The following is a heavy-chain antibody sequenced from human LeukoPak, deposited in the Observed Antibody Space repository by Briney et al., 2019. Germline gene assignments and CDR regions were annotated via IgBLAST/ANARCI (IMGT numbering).Heavy chain of an antibody. D-gene: IGHD4-23*01. CDR3: AKADVAGGNSQIFDS. J-gene: IGHJ4*02. CDR2: ISGSGGDT. V-gene: IGHV3-23*01. Sequence: PGGSLRPSCAASGFTFSRYAMNWVRRTPGKGLEWVSGISGSGGDTYYADSVEGRFTISRDNSNNTVFLQMNSLRAQDTAVYYCAKADVAGGNSQIFDSWGQGALVTVSS. CDR1: GFTFSRYA.